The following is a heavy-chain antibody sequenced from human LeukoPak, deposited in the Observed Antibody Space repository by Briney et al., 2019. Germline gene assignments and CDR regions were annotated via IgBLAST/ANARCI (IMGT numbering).Heavy chain of an antibody. CDR1: GGSISAYY. CDR2: IYYSGST. Sequence: SETLSLTCTVSGGSISAYYWSWIRQPPGKGLEWIGYIYYSGSTNYNPSLKSRVTISIDTSKNQFSLKLSSVTAADTAVYYCARGNWEVITPDYWGQGTLVTVSS. D-gene: IGHD3-22*01. J-gene: IGHJ4*02. V-gene: IGHV4-59*01. CDR3: ARGNWEVITPDY.